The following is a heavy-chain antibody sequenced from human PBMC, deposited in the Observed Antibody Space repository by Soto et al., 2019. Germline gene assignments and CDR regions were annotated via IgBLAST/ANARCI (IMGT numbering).Heavy chain of an antibody. D-gene: IGHD2-8*02. CDR1: GGTFSRYT. V-gene: IGHV1-69*02. CDR2: IIPIVDIP. CDR3: ASHFTGVLVLGTSPPGGDNFGWDV. J-gene: IGHJ6*02. Sequence: QVQLVQSGAEVKKPGSSLKVSCKASGGTFSRYTFTWVRQAPGQGLEWRGRIIPIVDIPNYAQKFQGRVTITADKSTSTAYMELSRLTSDDTAVYYCASHFTGVLVLGTSPPGGDNFGWDVWGQGTTVSVS.